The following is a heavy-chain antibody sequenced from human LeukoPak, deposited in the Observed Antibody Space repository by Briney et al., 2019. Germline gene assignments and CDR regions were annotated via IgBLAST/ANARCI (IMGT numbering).Heavy chain of an antibody. J-gene: IGHJ5*02. Sequence: ASVKVSCKASGYTFTSYDINWVRQATAQGLEWMGWMNPNSGNTGYAQKFQGRVTITRNTSISTAYMELSSLRSEDTAVYYCAIGYCSSTSCQFPMGFDPWGQGTLVTVSS. D-gene: IGHD2-2*01. CDR2: MNPNSGNT. CDR1: GYTFTSYD. CDR3: AIGYCSSTSCQFPMGFDP. V-gene: IGHV1-8*03.